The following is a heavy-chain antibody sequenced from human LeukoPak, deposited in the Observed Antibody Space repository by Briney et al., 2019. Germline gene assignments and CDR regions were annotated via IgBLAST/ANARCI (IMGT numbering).Heavy chain of an antibody. CDR1: GYTLTELS. V-gene: IGHV1-24*01. CDR2: FDPEDGET. J-gene: IGHJ4*02. D-gene: IGHD3-22*01. CDR3: ARDWVSSGYYYVDY. Sequence: ASVKVSCKVSGYTLTELSMHWVRQAPGKGLEWMGGFDPEDGETIYAQKFQGRVTMTRDTSISTAYMELSRLRSDDTAVYYCARDWVSSGYYYVDYWGQGTLVTVSS.